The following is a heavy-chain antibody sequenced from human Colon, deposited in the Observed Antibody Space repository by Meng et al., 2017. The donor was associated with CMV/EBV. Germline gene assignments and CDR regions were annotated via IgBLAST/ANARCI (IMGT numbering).Heavy chain of an antibody. CDR3: AKDRVPAATNLRSDGFDI. CDR2: ITWNNRTV. CDR1: EFTFEHYA. J-gene: IGHJ3*02. D-gene: IGHD2-2*01. V-gene: IGHV3-9*01. Sequence: SCAASEFTFEHYAMHWVRQTPGKGLEWVSGITWNNRTVAYADSVKGRFTISRDHAKNSLFLQMDSLRVEDTALYFCAKDRVPAATNLRSDGFDIWGQGTLVTVSS.